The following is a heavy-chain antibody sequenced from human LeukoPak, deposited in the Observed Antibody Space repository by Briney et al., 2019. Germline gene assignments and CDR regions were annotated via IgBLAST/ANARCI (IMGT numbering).Heavy chain of an antibody. V-gene: IGHV3-23*01. CDR2: ISGTGRST. Sequence: GGSLRLSCAASGFTFSNFAINWVRQAPGKGLAWVSGISGTGRSTYSADSVKGRFIISRDNSKNILYLQMNSLTAEDTAVYYCAKDTTSSKKGALEIWGQGTMVTVSS. J-gene: IGHJ3*02. CDR1: GFTFSNFA. CDR3: AKDTTSSKKGALEI. D-gene: IGHD2-2*01.